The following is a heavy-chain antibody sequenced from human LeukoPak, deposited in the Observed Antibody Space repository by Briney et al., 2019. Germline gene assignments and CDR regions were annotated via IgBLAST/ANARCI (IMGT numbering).Heavy chain of an antibody. CDR3: AKTGTPWYYFDY. V-gene: IGHV3-23*01. CDR2: ISGSGGST. D-gene: IGHD6-13*01. Sequence: GGFLRLSCSASGFTFSSYAMSWVRQAPGKGLEWVSAISGSGGSTYYADSVKGRFTISRDNSKNTLYLQMNSLRAEDTAVYYCAKTGTPWYYFDYWGQGTLVTVSS. CDR1: GFTFSSYA. J-gene: IGHJ4*02.